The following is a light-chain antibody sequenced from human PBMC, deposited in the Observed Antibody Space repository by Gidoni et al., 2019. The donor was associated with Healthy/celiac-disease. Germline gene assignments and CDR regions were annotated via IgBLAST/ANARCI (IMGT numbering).Light chain of an antibody. Sequence: SYELTQPPSVSVSPGQTASITCSGDKLGDKYACWYQQKPGQSPVLVIYQDSKRPSGIPERFSGSKSGNTANLTISGTQAMDEADYYCQVWDSSTALVVFGGGTKLTVL. CDR1: KLGDKY. CDR2: QDS. V-gene: IGLV3-1*01. CDR3: QVWDSSTALVV. J-gene: IGLJ2*01.